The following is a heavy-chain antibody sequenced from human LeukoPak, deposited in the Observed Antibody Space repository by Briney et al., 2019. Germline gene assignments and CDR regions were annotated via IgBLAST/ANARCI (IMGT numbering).Heavy chain of an antibody. D-gene: IGHD1-1*01. CDR1: GFTFDDYA. J-gene: IGHJ4*02. V-gene: IGHV3-43D*03. Sequence: GGSLRLSCAASGFTFDDYAMHWVRQAPGKGLEWVSLISWDGGSTYYGDSVKGRFTISRDNSKNSLYLQMNSLRAEDTALYYCAKDSASATGDLDYWGQETLVTVSS. CDR2: ISWDGGST. CDR3: AKDSASATGDLDY.